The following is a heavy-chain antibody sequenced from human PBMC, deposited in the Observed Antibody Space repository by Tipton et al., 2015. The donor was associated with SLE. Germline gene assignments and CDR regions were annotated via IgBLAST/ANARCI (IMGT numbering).Heavy chain of an antibody. CDR1: GGSFGYH. Sequence: TLSLTCAIYGGSFGYHWNWIRQSPGKGLEWIGEINDSGSTNYNPSLKSRVTILMDSSKNQLSMKLSSVTAADTAVYYCARGMVTWRGAIVGVDVWGQGTTVNVSS. V-gene: IGHV4-34*01. CDR2: INDSGST. J-gene: IGHJ6*02. D-gene: IGHD2-21*02. CDR3: ARGMVTWRGAIVGVDV.